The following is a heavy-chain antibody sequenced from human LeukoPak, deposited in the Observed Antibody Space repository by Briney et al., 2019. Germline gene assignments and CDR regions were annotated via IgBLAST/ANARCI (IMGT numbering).Heavy chain of an antibody. D-gene: IGHD3-9*01. CDR2: ISSSSSYI. J-gene: IGHJ5*02. CDR3: ARDCLRYFDWSPGWFDP. Sequence: GGSLRLSCAASGFTFSSYSMNWVRQAPGKGLEWVSSISSSSSYIYYADSVKGRFTISRDNAKNSLYLQMNSLRAEDTAVYYCARDCLRYFDWSPGWFDPWGQGTLVTVSS. V-gene: IGHV3-21*01. CDR1: GFTFSSYS.